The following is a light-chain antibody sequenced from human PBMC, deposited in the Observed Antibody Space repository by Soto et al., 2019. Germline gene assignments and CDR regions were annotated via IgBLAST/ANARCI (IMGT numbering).Light chain of an antibody. CDR2: EVT. CDR1: SSDVGGYNY. CDR3: SSYGVNRNVV. V-gene: IGLV2-8*01. Sequence: QSVLTQPPSASGSPGQSVTISCTGTSSDVGGYNYVSWYQQHPGKAPKLIIHEVTKRPSGVPGRFSGSKSGNTASLTVSGLQGEDEAAYYCSSYGVNRNVVFGGGTQLTVL. J-gene: IGLJ2*01.